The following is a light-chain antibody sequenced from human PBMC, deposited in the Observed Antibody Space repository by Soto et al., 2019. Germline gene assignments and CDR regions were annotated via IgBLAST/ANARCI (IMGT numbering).Light chain of an antibody. CDR2: LERSGSY. CDR1: SGHSSYT. V-gene: IGLV4-60*03. J-gene: IGLJ2*01. CDR3: ETWDRNTFVV. Sequence: QSVLTQSSSASASLGSSVKLTCTLSSGHSSYTIAWHHQQPGKAPRYLMKLERSGSYNKGSGVPDRFSGSSSGADRYLTISNLQSEDEADYYCETWDRNTFVVFGGGTQLTVL.